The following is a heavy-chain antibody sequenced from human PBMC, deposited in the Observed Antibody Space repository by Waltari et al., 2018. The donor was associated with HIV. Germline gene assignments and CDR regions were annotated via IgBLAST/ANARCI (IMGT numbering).Heavy chain of an antibody. J-gene: IGHJ2*01. CDR1: GYPFTNFG. V-gene: IGHV1-18*01. CDR2: FKSYNCDT. CDR3: ARFFPAATTTGWYLDL. Sequence: QVHLVQSGAELKKTGASVQLSCKASGYPFTNFGINWVRQAPGHGLEWMGWFKSYNCDTEYAQKFPDGVTMTADTSTSTAYMWLRSLRSDDTAVYYCARFFPAATTTGWYLDLWGPGTLVTMSS. D-gene: IGHD4-17*01.